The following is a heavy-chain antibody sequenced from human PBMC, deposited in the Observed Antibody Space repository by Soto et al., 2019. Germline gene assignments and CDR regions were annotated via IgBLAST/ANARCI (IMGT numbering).Heavy chain of an antibody. V-gene: IGHV1-69*06. D-gene: IGHD2-2*01. J-gene: IGHJ4*02. Sequence: GXSVKVSCKASVGSFNNYVINWVRQAPGQGLEWMAGIIPIFGTPNYAQKFQGRVTITADKSTSTAYMELNSLRSEDTAEYYCAGRCDGTNCLAHFDYWGQGTLVTVSS. CDR2: IIPIFGTP. CDR1: VGSFNNYV. CDR3: AGRCDGTNCLAHFDY.